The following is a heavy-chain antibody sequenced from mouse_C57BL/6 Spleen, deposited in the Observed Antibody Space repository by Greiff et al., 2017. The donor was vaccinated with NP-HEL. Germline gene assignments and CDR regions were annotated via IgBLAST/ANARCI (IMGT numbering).Heavy chain of an antibody. CDR3: ARNPSYAMDY. J-gene: IGHJ4*01. CDR1: GYTFTSYW. CDR2: LDPNSGGT. Sequence: QVQLQQPGAELVKPGASVQLSCKASGYTFTSYWLHWVKQRPGRGLAWIGRLDPNSGGTKYNEKFQSKATLPVDKPSSTAYMQLSSLTSEDSAVYYCARNPSYAMDYRGQGSSVTGSS. V-gene: IGHV1-72*01.